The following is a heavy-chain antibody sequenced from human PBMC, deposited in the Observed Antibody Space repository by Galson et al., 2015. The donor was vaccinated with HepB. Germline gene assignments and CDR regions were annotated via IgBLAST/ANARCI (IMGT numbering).Heavy chain of an antibody. J-gene: IGHJ6*03. D-gene: IGHD3-3*01. CDR1: GFTFSSYS. CDR3: AREGQSEYDFWSGYYRPYYYYYMDV. CDR2: ISSSSSTI. V-gene: IGHV3-48*01. Sequence: SLRLSCAASGFTFSSYSMNWVRQAPGKGLEWVSYISSSSSTIYYADSVKGRFTISRDNAKNSLYLQMNSLRAEDTAVYYCAREGQSEYDFWSGYYRPYYYYYMDVWGKGTTVTVSS.